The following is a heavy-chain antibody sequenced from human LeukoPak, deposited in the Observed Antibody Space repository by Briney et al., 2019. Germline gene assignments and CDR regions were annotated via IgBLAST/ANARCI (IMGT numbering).Heavy chain of an antibody. CDR1: GFTFSSYA. CDR3: ARGGGGSYRNNWFDP. D-gene: IGHD1-26*01. V-gene: IGHV3-30-3*01. J-gene: IGHJ5*02. Sequence: PGGSLRLSCAASGFTFSSYAMHWVRQAPGKGLEWVAVISYDGSNKYYADSVKGRFTISRDNSKNTLYLQMNSLRAEDTAVYYCARGGGGSYRNNWFDPWGQGTLVTVSS. CDR2: ISYDGSNK.